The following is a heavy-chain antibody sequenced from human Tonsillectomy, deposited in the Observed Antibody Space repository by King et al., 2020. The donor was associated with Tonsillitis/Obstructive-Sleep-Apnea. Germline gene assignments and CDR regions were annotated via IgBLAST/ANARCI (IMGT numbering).Heavy chain of an antibody. CDR1: GFTVSSNY. Sequence: VQLVESGGGLIQPGGSVRLSCAASGFTVSSNYMSWVCQAPGKGLEWVSIIYSGGGTYYADSVKGRFTISRDNSKNTLYLQMNSLRAEDTAVYYCARDRVVVVPAAIPVYYYYGMDVWGQGTTVTVSS. CDR2: IYSGGGT. CDR3: ARDRVVVVPAAIPVYYYYGMDV. D-gene: IGHD2-2*02. J-gene: IGHJ6*02. V-gene: IGHV3-53*01.